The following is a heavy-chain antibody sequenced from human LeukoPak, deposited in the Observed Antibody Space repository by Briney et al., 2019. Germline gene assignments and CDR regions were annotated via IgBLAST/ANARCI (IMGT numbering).Heavy chain of an antibody. CDR3: ARTNPVYGDYDY. J-gene: IGHJ4*02. D-gene: IGHD4-17*01. CDR1: VFTFNSYE. Sequence: PGGSLRLSCAASVFTFNSYEMNWVRQAPGRGLEWVSYISSSGTTIYYADSVKGRFTISRDNSKNTLFLQMNTLRADDTAVYHCARTNPVYGDYDYWGQGTLVTVSS. CDR2: ISSSGTTI. V-gene: IGHV3-48*03.